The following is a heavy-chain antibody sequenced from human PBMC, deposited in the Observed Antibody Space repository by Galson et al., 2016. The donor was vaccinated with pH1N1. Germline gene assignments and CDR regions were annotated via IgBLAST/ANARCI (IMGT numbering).Heavy chain of an antibody. Sequence: ETLSLTCTVSGGSISSSSYYWGWIRQPPGKGLEWIGSIYYSGSTYYTASKNQFSLKLSSVTAADTAVYYCARRQVGGTGTFDSWGQGTLVTVSS. V-gene: IGHV4-39*01. J-gene: IGHJ4*02. D-gene: IGHD1-26*01. CDR1: GGSISSSSYY. CDR3: ARRQVGGTGTFDS. CDR2: IYYSGST.